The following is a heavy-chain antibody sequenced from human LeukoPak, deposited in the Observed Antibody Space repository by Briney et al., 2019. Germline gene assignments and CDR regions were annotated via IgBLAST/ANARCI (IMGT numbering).Heavy chain of an antibody. CDR2: ISSESIHL. Sequence: GGSLRLSCAASGFTFNSHMMNWVRQARGKGLEWVASISSESIHLRYADSVKGRFTISRDNAKELVFLQMNSLRAEDTAVYYCARGPPYFGSGSYYHIVDYWGQGTPVTVSS. CDR1: GFTFNSHM. CDR3: ARGPPYFGSGSYYHIVDY. J-gene: IGHJ4*02. D-gene: IGHD3-10*01. V-gene: IGHV3-21*04.